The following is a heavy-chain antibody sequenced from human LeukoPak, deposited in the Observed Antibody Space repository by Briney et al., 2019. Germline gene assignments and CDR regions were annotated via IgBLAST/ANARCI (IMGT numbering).Heavy chain of an antibody. J-gene: IGHJ4*02. Sequence: SETLSLTCTVSGGSISSYYWSWIRQPAGKGLEWIGRIYSSGKTNYNPSLKSRVTMSVDTSNNQFSLKLSSVTAADTAVYYCARLEYCSGGSCDGDYWGQGILVTVSS. D-gene: IGHD2-15*01. CDR1: GGSISSYY. CDR3: ARLEYCSGGSCDGDY. CDR2: IYSSGKT. V-gene: IGHV4-4*07.